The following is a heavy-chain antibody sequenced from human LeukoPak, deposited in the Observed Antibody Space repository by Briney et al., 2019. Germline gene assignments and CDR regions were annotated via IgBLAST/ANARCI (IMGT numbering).Heavy chain of an antibody. V-gene: IGHV3-30-3*01. J-gene: IGHJ6*02. Sequence: GRSLRLSCAASGFTFSSYAMHWVRQAPGKGLEWVAVISYDGSNKYYADSVKGRFTISRDNSKNTLYLQMNSLRAEDTALYYCAKDITPTYYYYGMDVWGQGTTVTVSS. CDR1: GFTFSSYA. CDR2: ISYDGSNK. CDR3: AKDITPTYYYYGMDV. D-gene: IGHD3-10*01.